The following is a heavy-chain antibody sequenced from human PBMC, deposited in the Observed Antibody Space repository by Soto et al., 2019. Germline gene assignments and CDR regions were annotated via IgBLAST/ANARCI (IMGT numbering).Heavy chain of an antibody. CDR1: GYTFTSYA. D-gene: IGHD2-21*02. J-gene: IGHJ4*02. CDR3: ARSIVVVTALDY. Sequence: GASVKVSCKASGYTFTSYAMHWVRQAPGQRLEWMGWINAGNGKKKKSQKYKGKVTITRDTSASTAYMELSSLRSEDTAVYYCARSIVVVTALDYWGQGTLVTVSS. V-gene: IGHV1-3*01. CDR2: INAGNGKK.